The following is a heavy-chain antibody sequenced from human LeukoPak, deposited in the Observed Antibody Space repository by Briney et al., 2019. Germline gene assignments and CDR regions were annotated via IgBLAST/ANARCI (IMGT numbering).Heavy chain of an antibody. Sequence: GGSLRLSCAASGFTFSSYSMNWVRQAPGKGLEWVSSISSSSSYIYYADSVKGRFTISRDNAKNSLYLQMNSLRAEDTAVYYCARDHAVPANYYYYGMDVWGQGTTVTVSS. J-gene: IGHJ6*02. CDR3: ARDHAVPANYYYYGMDV. V-gene: IGHV3-21*01. CDR2: ISSSSSYI. D-gene: IGHD2-2*01. CDR1: GFTFSSYS.